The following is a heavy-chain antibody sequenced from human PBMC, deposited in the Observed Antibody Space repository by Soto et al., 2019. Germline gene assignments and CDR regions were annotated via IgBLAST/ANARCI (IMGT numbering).Heavy chain of an antibody. V-gene: IGHV4-39*01. Sequence: PSETLSLTCTVSGGSISSSSSYWGWIRQPPGKGLEWVGSIYYLGNTYYNPSLGSRVTISVDTSKNQFSLKLSSVTAADTAVYYCARGLSGWYEARAFDIWGQGPIVTVSS. CDR3: ARGLSGWYEARAFDI. J-gene: IGHJ3*02. CDR2: IYYLGNT. D-gene: IGHD6-19*01. CDR1: GGSISSSSSY.